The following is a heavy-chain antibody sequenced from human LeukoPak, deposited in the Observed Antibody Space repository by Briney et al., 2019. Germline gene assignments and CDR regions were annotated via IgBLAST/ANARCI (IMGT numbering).Heavy chain of an antibody. CDR3: ARAAYGSGSYGYFDY. CDR2: ISSSGSTI. V-gene: IGHV3-48*03. Sequence: GGTLRLSCAASGFTFNNYDMSWVRQAPGKGLEGVSYISSSGSTIYYADSVKGRFTISRDNAKNSLYLQLTTLRAEDTAVYYCARAAYGSGSYGYFDYWGQGTLVTVSS. J-gene: IGHJ4*02. CDR1: GFTFNNYD. D-gene: IGHD3-10*01.